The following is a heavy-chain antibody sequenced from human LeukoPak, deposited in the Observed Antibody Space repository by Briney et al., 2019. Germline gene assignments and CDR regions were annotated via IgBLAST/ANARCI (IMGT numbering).Heavy chain of an antibody. V-gene: IGHV1-46*01. J-gene: IGHJ3*02. CDR1: GYSFISYY. D-gene: IGHD6-13*01. CDR3: ARDESSSSWYRGTFDI. Sequence: ASVKVSCKASGYSFISYYMHWVRQAPGQGLEWMGIINPNGGSTSYAQRFQGRVTMTRATSTSTVYMELSSLRSEDTAVYYCARDESSSSWYRGTFDIWGQGTMVTVSS. CDR2: INPNGGST.